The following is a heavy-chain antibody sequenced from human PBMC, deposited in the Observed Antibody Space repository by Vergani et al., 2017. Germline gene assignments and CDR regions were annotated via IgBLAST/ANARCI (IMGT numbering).Heavy chain of an antibody. V-gene: IGHV5-51*01. CDR1: GYSFTSYW. J-gene: IGHJ6*02. D-gene: IGHD6-13*01. CDR2: IYPGDSDT. Sequence: EVQLVQSGAEVKKPGESLTISCKGSGYSFTSYWIGWVRQMPGKGLEWMGNIYPGDSDTRYSPSFQGQVTIAADKSISTVYLNWSSLKASDTAMYYCARQCDSSRWYAPAVRYYYGMDVWGQGTTVTVSS. CDR3: ARQCDSSRWYAPAVRYYYGMDV.